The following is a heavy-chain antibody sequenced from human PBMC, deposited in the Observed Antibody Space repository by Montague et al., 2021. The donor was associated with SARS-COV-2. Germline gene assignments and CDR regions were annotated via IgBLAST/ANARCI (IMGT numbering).Heavy chain of an antibody. J-gene: IGHJ4*02. CDR1: GFSFSSYA. CDR3: AKWTYSYGSGSFDY. D-gene: IGHD3-10*01. CDR2: INNGGGKT. Sequence: SLRLSCAASGFSFSSYAMHWVRQAPGKGLEWVALINNGGGKTDYGDSVKGRFTISRDDSKNTLYLQMNSLRAEDTAVYFCAKWTYSYGSGSFDYWGQGTLVTVSS. V-gene: IGHV3-23*03.